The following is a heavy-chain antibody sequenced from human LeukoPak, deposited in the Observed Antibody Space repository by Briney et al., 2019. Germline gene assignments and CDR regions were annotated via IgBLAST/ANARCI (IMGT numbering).Heavy chain of an antibody. CDR2: ISGSGGST. Sequence: GGSLRLSCAVSGFNINNYWMTWYRQAPGKGLEWVSAISGSGGSTYYADSVKGRFTISRDNSKNTLYLQMNSLRAEDTAVYYCANRVGPWGQGTLVTVSS. V-gene: IGHV3-23*01. CDR3: ANRVGP. J-gene: IGHJ5*02. CDR1: GFNINNYW.